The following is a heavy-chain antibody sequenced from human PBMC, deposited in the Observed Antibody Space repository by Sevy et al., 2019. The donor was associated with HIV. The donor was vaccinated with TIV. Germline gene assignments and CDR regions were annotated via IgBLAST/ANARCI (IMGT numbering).Heavy chain of an antibody. CDR3: AKGFCSGATCPRDYYYYGMDV. CDR2: ISGSGRFT. J-gene: IGHJ6*02. Sequence: GGSLILSCSASEFTFSSYAMSWVRQAPGKGLEWVSSISGSGRFTYYADLVEGRFIISRDNSKNTLSVQMNSLRAEDTAVYYCAKGFCSGATCPRDYYYYGMDVWGQGTTVTVSS. V-gene: IGHV3-23*01. CDR1: EFTFSSYA. D-gene: IGHD2-15*01.